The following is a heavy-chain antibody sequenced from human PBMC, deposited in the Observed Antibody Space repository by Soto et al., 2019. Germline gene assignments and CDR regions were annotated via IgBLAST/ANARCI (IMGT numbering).Heavy chain of an antibody. Sequence: ASETLSLSCTVSGGSVSTGSYDWSWIRQPPGKGLEWIGKIFFTGSAHYSPSLRNRVIMSVDTSKDQFSLTLTSVTAADTAVYYCARDGHGMDVWGQGTTVTVSS. J-gene: IGHJ6*02. V-gene: IGHV4-61*01. CDR1: GGSVSTGSYD. CDR2: IFFTGSA. CDR3: ARDGHGMDV.